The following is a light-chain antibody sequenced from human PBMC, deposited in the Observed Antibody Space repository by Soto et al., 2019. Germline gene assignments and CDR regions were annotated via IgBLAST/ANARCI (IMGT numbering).Light chain of an antibody. CDR2: GAS. J-gene: IGKJ2*01. CDR3: QQYSASPPRYT. CDR1: QSVSNTY. Sequence: EIVLTQSPGTLSLSPGERATLSCRVSQSVSNTYLAWYQQKPGRAPRLLIYGASSRATDIPDRFSGSGSGTDFTLTISTLEPEDFAVYYCQQYSASPPRYTFGQGTNLEIK. V-gene: IGKV3-20*01.